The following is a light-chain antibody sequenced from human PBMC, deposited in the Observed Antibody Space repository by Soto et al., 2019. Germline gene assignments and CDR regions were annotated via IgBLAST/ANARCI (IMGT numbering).Light chain of an antibody. CDR3: SAYAGSDTYV. V-gene: IGLV2-8*01. CDR1: SSDVGRYNY. Sequence: QSVLTQPPSASGCPGQSVTISCTGTSSDVGRYNYVSWYQQHPGKAPKVIIYEVSKRPSGVPDRFSGSRSGNTASLTVSGLQAEDEAEYYCSAYAGSDTYVFGTGTKLTVL. J-gene: IGLJ1*01. CDR2: EVS.